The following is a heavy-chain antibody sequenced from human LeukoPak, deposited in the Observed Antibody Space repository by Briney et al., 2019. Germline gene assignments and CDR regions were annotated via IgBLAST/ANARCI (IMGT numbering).Heavy chain of an antibody. CDR3: AKDLYSNYGPADY. V-gene: IGHV3-23*01. D-gene: IGHD4-11*01. CDR2: INGGGVNT. Sequence: PGGSLRLSCAASGFTFSSYAMSWVRQAPGKGLEWVSTINGGGVNTHYADSVGGRFTISRDNSKNTLFLQMNSLGDGDTAVYYCAKDLYSNYGPADYWGQGNLVTVSS. J-gene: IGHJ4*02. CDR1: GFTFSSYA.